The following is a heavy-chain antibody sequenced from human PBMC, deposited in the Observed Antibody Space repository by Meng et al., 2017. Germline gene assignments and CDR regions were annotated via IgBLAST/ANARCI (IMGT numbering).Heavy chain of an antibody. CDR3: ARALIVVANWFDP. CDR1: GYPFTGYY. CDR2: INPNSGGT. D-gene: IGHD3-22*01. Sequence: QVQPVQSGAGVKKPGASVKVSCKASGYPFTGYYMHWVRQAPGQGLEWMGRINPNSGGTNYAQKFQGRVTMTRDTSISTAYMELSRLRSDDTAVYYCARALIVVANWFDPWGQGTLVTVSS. V-gene: IGHV1-2*06. J-gene: IGHJ5*02.